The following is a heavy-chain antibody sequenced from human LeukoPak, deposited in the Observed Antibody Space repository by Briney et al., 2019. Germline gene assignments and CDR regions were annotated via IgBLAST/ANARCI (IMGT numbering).Heavy chain of an antibody. J-gene: IGHJ4*02. V-gene: IGHV3-9*01. CDR3: AKDEEGGGSEYYDSSGYPDY. CDR2: ISWNSGSI. CDR1: GFTFDDYA. Sequence: GGSLRLSCAASGFTFDDYAMHWVRQAPGKGLEWVSGISWNSGSIGYADSVKGRFTISRDNAENSLYLQMNSLRAEDTALYYCAKDEEGGGSEYYDSSGYPDYWGQGTLVTVSS. D-gene: IGHD3-22*01.